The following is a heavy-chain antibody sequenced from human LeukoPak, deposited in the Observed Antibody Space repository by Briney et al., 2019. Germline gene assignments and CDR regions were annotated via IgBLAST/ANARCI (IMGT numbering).Heavy chain of an antibody. CDR2: ISSSGSYT. V-gene: IGHV3-21*01. Sequence: PGGSPRLSCAASGFTFGSYNMNWVRQAPGKGLEWVSSISSSGSYTYHADSVEGRFTISRDNAKNSLYLQMNNLRADDTAVYYCVRDGGKWQTSFFDYWGQGTLVTVSS. CDR1: GFTFGSYN. CDR3: VRDGGKWQTSFFDY. J-gene: IGHJ4*02. D-gene: IGHD5-12*01.